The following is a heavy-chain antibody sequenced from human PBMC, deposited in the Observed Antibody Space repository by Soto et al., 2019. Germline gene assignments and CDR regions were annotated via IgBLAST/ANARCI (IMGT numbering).Heavy chain of an antibody. CDR1: AGSISSGDYY. J-gene: IGHJ6*02. Sequence: SETLSLTCTVSAGSISSGDYYRSCIRQPPGKGLERSGYIYYSGSTYYNPSLNSRVTISVHTSKNQCSLTLSSVTAADTAVYYCARDRGGYYTTYYYYYGMDDWGQGTTVADSS. D-gene: IGHD3-3*01. CDR3: ARDRGGYYTTYYYYYGMDD. CDR2: IYYSGST. V-gene: IGHV4-30-4*01.